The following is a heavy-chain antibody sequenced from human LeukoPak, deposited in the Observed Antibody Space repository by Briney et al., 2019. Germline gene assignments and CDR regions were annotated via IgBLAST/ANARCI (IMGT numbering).Heavy chain of an antibody. CDR1: GGSFSGYY. CDR3: ARYVDTAMGGFDY. CDR2: INHSGST. Sequence: SETLSLTCAVYGGSFSGYYWSWIRQPPGKGLEWIGEINHSGSTNYNPSLKSRVTISVDTSKNQFSLKLSSVTAADTAVYYCARYVDTAMGGFDYWGQGTLVTVSS. V-gene: IGHV4-34*01. D-gene: IGHD5-18*01. J-gene: IGHJ4*02.